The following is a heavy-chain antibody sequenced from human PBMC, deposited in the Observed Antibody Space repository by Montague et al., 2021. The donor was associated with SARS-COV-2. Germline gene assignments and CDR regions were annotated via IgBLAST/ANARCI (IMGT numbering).Heavy chain of an antibody. V-gene: IGHV4-31*03. D-gene: IGHD3-16*01. CDR1: GGSMISGGYY. Sequence: TLSLTCNVSGGSMISGGYYWSWIRQPPGKGLEWIGYVYSGGTTYYNPSLKSRVTISEEMSKNQFSLRLTSVTAADTAVYYCVRDGGLRISGGALDVWGQGTTVTVSS. CDR2: VYSGGTT. J-gene: IGHJ6*02. CDR3: VRDGGLRISGGALDV.